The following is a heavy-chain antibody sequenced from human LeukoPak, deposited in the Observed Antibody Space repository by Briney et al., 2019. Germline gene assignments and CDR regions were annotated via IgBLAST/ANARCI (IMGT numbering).Heavy chain of an antibody. J-gene: IGHJ3*02. CDR2: ISGSGNTI. D-gene: IGHD1-1*01. Sequence: GGSLRLSCAASGFSFSDYNMSWMRQAPGKVLEWVSYISGSGNTIYYADSVKGRFTISRGNAKNSLYLQMNSLRAEDTAVYYCARTTNDAFDIWGQGTMVTVSS. V-gene: IGHV3-11*01. CDR3: ARTTNDAFDI. CDR1: GFSFSDYN.